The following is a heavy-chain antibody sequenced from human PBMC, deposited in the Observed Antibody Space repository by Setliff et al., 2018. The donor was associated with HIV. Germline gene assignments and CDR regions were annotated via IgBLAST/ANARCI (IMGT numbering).Heavy chain of an antibody. CDR1: GFTFGDYA. Sequence: GGSLRLSCTPSGFTFGDYAMNWVRQAPGKGLEWVGFIRTKAYGGTTEYAASVKGRFTISRDNSKNTLYLQMNSLRAEDTAVYYCVQLWSPGYWGQGTLVTVSS. CDR3: VQLWSPGY. D-gene: IGHD5-18*01. CDR2: IRTKAYGGTT. J-gene: IGHJ4*02. V-gene: IGHV3-49*04.